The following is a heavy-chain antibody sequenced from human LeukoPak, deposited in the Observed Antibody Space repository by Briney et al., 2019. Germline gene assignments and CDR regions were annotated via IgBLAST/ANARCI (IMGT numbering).Heavy chain of an antibody. Sequence: ASVKVSCKASGYTFTSYAMNWVPQAPGQGLEWMGWINTNTGNPTYAQGFTGRFVFSLDTSVSTAYLQISSLKAEDTAVYYCARGPTTVTTWYNWFDPWGQGTLVTVFS. CDR1: GYTFTSYA. J-gene: IGHJ5*02. D-gene: IGHD4-17*01. CDR2: INTNTGNP. V-gene: IGHV7-4-1*02. CDR3: ARGPTTVTTWYNWFDP.